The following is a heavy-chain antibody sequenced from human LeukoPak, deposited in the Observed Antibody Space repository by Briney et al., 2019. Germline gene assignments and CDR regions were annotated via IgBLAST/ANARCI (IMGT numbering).Heavy chain of an antibody. CDR3: ARSLYYDFWSGYYTGAFDI. D-gene: IGHD3-3*01. V-gene: IGHV3-74*01. CDR2: INSDGSST. J-gene: IGHJ3*02. Sequence: PGGSLRLSCAASGFTFSSYGMHWIRQAPGKGLVWVSRINSDGSSTSYADSVKGRFTISRDNAKNTLYLQMNSLRAEDTAVYYCARSLYYDFWSGYYTGAFDIWGQGTMVTVSS. CDR1: GFTFSSYG.